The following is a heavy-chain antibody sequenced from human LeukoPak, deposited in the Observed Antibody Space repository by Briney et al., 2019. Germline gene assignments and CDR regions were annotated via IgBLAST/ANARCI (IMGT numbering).Heavy chain of an antibody. J-gene: IGHJ6*02. CDR2: IYYSGST. V-gene: IGHV4-59*01. CDR1: GGSISSYY. Sequence: SETLSLTCTVSGGSISSYYWSWIRQPPGKGLEWIGYIYYSGSTNYNPSLKSRVTISVDTSKNQFSLKLSSVTAADTAVYYCARDSYYYDSSGYYYVLDYYYGMDVWGQGTTVTVSS. D-gene: IGHD3-22*01. CDR3: ARDSYYYDSSGYYYVLDYYYGMDV.